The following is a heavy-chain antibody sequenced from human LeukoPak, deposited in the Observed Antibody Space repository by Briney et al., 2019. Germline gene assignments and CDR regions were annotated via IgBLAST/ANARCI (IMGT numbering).Heavy chain of an antibody. CDR2: IYYSGSA. Sequence: SETLSLTCTVSGGSITSYYWSWIGQPPGKGLEWIGYIYYSGSANYNPSLKSRVTISVDTSKNQFSLKLSSVTAADTAVYYSARATKRQLLGAFDIWGQGTMVTVSS. V-gene: IGHV4-59*01. CDR3: ARATKRQLLGAFDI. J-gene: IGHJ3*02. D-gene: IGHD1-1*01. CDR1: GGSITSYY.